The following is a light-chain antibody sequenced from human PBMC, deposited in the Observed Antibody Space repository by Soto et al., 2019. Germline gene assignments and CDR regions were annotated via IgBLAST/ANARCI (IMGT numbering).Light chain of an antibody. Sequence: EIVMTQSPATLSVSLGESVTLSCRASRSVDTNIAWYQQKPGQAPRLLVYGAFTRATDIPARFSGSGSGTDVTLTISSLQSEDSAVYYCQQYNDWPPIFTFGQGTKVDLK. CDR1: RSVDTN. V-gene: IGKV3D-15*01. CDR2: GAF. J-gene: IGKJ3*01. CDR3: QQYNDWPPIFT.